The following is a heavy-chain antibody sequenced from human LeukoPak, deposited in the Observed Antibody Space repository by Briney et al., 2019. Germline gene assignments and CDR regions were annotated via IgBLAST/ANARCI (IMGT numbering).Heavy chain of an antibody. CDR3: ARVRLGRGLDY. CDR2: IHTSGST. Sequence: PSETLSLTCTVSGDSISSSYWGWIRQPAGKGLEWIGRIHTSGSTYYSPSLKSRVAKTLDTSTNQFSLKLSSVTAADAAMYYCARVRLGRGLDYWGQGTVVTVTS. J-gene: IGHJ4*02. D-gene: IGHD6-19*01. V-gene: IGHV4-4*07. CDR1: GDSISSSY.